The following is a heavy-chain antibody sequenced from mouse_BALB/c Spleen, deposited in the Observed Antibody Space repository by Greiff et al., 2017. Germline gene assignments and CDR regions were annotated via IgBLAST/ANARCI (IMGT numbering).Heavy chain of an antibody. CDR2: IWSGGST. CDR1: GFSLTSYG. J-gene: IGHJ2*01. D-gene: IGHD2-1*01. V-gene: IGHV2-2*02. CDR3: ARNHLYGNYPFDY. Sequence: VKLMESGPGLVQPSQSLSITCTVSGFSLTSYGVHWVRQSPGKGLEWLGVIWSGGSTDYNAAFISRLSISKDNSKSQVFFKMNSLQANDTAIYYCARNHLYGNYPFDYWGQGTTLTVSS.